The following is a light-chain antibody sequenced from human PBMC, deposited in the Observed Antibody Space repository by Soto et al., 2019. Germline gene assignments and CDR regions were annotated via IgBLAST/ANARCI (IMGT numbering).Light chain of an antibody. CDR2: DGS. CDR1: SSDVGGYNY. CDR3: SSYTSSSTLLYV. V-gene: IGLV2-14*01. Sequence: QSALTQPASVSGSPGQSITISCTGTSSDVGGYNYVSWYQQHPGKAPKLMIYDGSNRPSGVSNRFSGSKSGTTASLTISGLPAEDEADYYGSSYTSSSTLLYVFGTGTKLTVL. J-gene: IGLJ1*01.